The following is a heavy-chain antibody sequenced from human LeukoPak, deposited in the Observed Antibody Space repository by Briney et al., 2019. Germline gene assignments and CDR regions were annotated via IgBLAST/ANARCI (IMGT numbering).Heavy chain of an antibody. D-gene: IGHD6-6*01. V-gene: IGHV6-1*01. J-gene: IGHJ3*02. CDR1: GDDVSSNDAA. Sequence: SQTLSLTCVISGDDVSSNDAAWNWFRQSPSRGLEWLGRTYYRSKWNNDYAESVKSRMTLSPDTSKNQFSLQLNYLTPEDTAVYFCARARSRAFDIWGQGTMVTVSS. CDR3: ARARSRAFDI. CDR2: TYYRSKWNN.